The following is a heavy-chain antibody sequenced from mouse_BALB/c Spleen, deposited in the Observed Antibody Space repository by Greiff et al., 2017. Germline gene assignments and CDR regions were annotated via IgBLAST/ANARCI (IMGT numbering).Heavy chain of an antibody. V-gene: IGHV2-9*02. D-gene: IGHD2-2*01. CDR2: IWAGGST. CDR1: GFSLTSYG. CDR3: ARESLLWLRRGAMDY. J-gene: IGHJ4*01. Sequence: VQVVESGPGLVAPSQSLSITCTVSGFSLTSYGVHWVRQPPGKGLEWLGVIWAGGSTNYNSALMSRLSISKDNSKSQVFLKMNSLQTDDTAMYYCARESLLWLRRGAMDYWGQGTSVTVSS.